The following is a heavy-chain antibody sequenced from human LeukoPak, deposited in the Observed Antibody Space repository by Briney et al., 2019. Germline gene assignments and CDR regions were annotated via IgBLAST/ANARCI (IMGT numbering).Heavy chain of an antibody. Sequence: SETLSLTCTVSGGSISSGDYYWSWIRQPPGKGLEWIGYIYYSGSTYYNPSLKSRVTISVDTSKNQFSLKLSSVTAADTAVYYCARARIQLWLENYYGMDVWGKGTTVTVSS. CDR3: ARARIQLWLENYYGMDV. CDR1: GGSISSGDYY. D-gene: IGHD5-18*01. J-gene: IGHJ6*04. CDR2: IYYSGST. V-gene: IGHV4-30-4*01.